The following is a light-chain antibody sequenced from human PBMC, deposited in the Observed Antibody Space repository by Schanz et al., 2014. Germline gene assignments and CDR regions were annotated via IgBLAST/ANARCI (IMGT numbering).Light chain of an antibody. J-gene: IGKJ4*01. V-gene: IGKV3-20*01. CDR3: QQYGSSALT. CDR1: QSISSTY. CDR2: GAS. Sequence: EIVLTQSPGTLSLSPGERATLSCRASQSISSTYLVWYQQKPGQAPRLLIYGASSRASGIPDRFSGSGSGTDFTLSISRLDPEDFAVYYCQQYGSSALTFGGGTKVEIK.